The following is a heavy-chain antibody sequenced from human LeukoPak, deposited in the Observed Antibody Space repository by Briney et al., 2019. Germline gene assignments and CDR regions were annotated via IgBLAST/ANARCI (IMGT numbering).Heavy chain of an antibody. D-gene: IGHD1-1*01. CDR1: GFTFSSYS. J-gene: IGHJ3*02. CDR3: ARDRLERRRTPDAFDI. V-gene: IGHV3-21*01. Sequence: AGSLTLACAASGFTFSSYSMNWVRQAPWKGLELVSSISSSIRYIYYADSVKGRFTISRDNAKNSLYLQMNSLRAEDTAVYYCARDRLERRRTPDAFDIWGQGTMVTVSS. CDR2: ISSSIRYI.